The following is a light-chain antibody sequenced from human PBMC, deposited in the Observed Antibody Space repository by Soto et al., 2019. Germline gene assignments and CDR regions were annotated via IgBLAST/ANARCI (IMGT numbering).Light chain of an antibody. J-gene: IGKJ1*01. CDR1: QSVSNNY. Sequence: MVLTQSPGTLSLSPWESATLSCRAIQSVSNNYLAWYQQKPGQAPRLLIYGASSRATGIPDRFSGSGSGTDFTLTISRLEPEDFAVYYCQQYGSSLAWTFGQGTKADI. CDR2: GAS. V-gene: IGKV3-20*01. CDR3: QQYGSSLAWT.